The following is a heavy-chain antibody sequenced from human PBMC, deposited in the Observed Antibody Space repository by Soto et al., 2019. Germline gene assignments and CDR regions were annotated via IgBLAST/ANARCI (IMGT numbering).Heavy chain of an antibody. CDR1: GDSISNYY. J-gene: IGHJ5*02. D-gene: IGHD1-20*01. CDR2: IYYSGST. Sequence: SETLSLTCTVSGDSISNYYWNWIRQPPGKGLEWIGYIYYSGSTNYNPSLKSRVTMSVDTSKNQFPLKLSSVTAADTAVYYCARGIFWYNWNLRSFDPWGQGTLVTVSS. CDR3: ARGIFWYNWNLRSFDP. V-gene: IGHV4-59*01.